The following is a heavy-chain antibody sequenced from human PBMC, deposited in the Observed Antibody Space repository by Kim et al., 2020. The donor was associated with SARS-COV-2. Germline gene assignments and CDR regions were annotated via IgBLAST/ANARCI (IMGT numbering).Heavy chain of an antibody. J-gene: IGHJ4*02. V-gene: IGHV4-34*01. Sequence: SETLSLTCAVYGGSFSGYYWSWIRQPPGKGLEWIGEINHSGSTNYNPSLKSRVTISVDTSKNQFSLKLSSVTAADTAVYYCATWTQRGIDYWGQGTLVTV. CDR2: INHSGST. CDR1: GGSFSGYY. D-gene: IGHD3-16*01. CDR3: ATWTQRGIDY.